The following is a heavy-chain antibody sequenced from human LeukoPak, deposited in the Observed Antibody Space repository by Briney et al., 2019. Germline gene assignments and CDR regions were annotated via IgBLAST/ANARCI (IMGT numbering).Heavy chain of an antibody. CDR3: ARAGFCYNAKDV. V-gene: IGHV3-11*01. D-gene: IGHD1-1*01. CDR1: GFTFSDYY. J-gene: IGHJ6*02. Sequence: GGSLRLSCAASGFTFSDYYMSWMRQAPGKGLEWVAYISNTGNIIYYADTVKGRFTISRDNAKKSVYVQMNSLRVEDTAVYYCARAGFCYNAKDVWGQGTTVTVSS. CDR2: ISNTGNII.